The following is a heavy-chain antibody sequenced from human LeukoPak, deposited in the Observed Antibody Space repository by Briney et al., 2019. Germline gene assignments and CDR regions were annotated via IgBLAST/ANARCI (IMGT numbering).Heavy chain of an antibody. D-gene: IGHD6-13*01. J-gene: IGHJ4*02. CDR3: ARLCRAEEQQPGGCFDY. Sequence: GASVKVSCKASGYTFTHYAMIWVRQAPGQGLEWMGIINPSGGSTSYAQKFQGRVTMTRDMSTSTVYMELSSLRSEDTAVYYCARLCRAEEQQPGGCFDYWGQGTLVTVSS. CDR2: INPSGGST. V-gene: IGHV1-46*01. CDR1: GYTFTHYA.